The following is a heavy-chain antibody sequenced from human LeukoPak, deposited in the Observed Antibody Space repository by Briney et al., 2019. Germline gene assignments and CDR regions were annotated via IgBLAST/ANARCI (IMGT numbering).Heavy chain of an antibody. D-gene: IGHD5-24*01. Sequence: GGSLRLSCAASGFTVSGNYMSWVRQAPGKGLEWVSLLYSGGSTYYADSVKGRFSISRDNSKNTLYLQMNSLRAEDTAVYYCASRDKGYYYGMDVWGQGTTVTVPS. J-gene: IGHJ6*02. CDR2: LYSGGST. CDR1: GFTVSGNY. V-gene: IGHV3-66*01. CDR3: ASRDKGYYYGMDV.